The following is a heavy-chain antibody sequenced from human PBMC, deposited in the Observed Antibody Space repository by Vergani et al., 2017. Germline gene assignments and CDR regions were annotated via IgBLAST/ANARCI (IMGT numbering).Heavy chain of an antibody. J-gene: IGHJ5*01. V-gene: IGHV3-33*06. D-gene: IGHD1-1*01. CDR1: GFTFSTYA. Sequence: QVQLVESGGGVVQPGRSLRLSCTSSGFTFSTYAMHWVRQAPGKGLEWVAIIYYDGSKKYYADSVKGRFTISRDNSRNTLDLQMNSLRAEDTAIYYCAKGGWNYWFDSWGQGTLVIVS. CDR3: AKGGWNYWFDS. CDR2: IYYDGSKK.